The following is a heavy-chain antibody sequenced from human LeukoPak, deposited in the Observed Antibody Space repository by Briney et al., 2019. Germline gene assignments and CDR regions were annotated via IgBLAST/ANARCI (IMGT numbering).Heavy chain of an antibody. CDR2: SSGSGGST. Sequence: GGSLRLSCAASGFTFSSYAMSWVRQAPGKGLEWVSASSGSGGSTYYADSVKGRFTISRDNSKNTLYLQMNSLRAEDTAVYYCAKGVCSSTSCFYYYYYGMDVWGKGTTVTVSS. V-gene: IGHV3-23*01. CDR3: AKGVCSSTSCFYYYYYGMDV. CDR1: GFTFSSYA. D-gene: IGHD2-2*01. J-gene: IGHJ6*04.